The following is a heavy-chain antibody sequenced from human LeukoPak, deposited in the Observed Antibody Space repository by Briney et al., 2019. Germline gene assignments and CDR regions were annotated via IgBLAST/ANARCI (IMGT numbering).Heavy chain of an antibody. Sequence: GASVKVSCKASGYTFTGYCMHWVRQAPGQGLEWMGWINPNSGGTNYAQKFQGRVTMTRDTSISTAYMELSRLRSDDTAVYYCARVLLWFGEPNYFDYWGQGTLVTVSS. D-gene: IGHD3-10*01. J-gene: IGHJ4*02. CDR1: GYTFTGYC. CDR3: ARVLLWFGEPNYFDY. CDR2: INPNSGGT. V-gene: IGHV1-2*02.